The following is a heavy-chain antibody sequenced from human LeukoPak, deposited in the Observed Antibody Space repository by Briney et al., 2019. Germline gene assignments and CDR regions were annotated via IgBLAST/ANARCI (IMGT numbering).Heavy chain of an antibody. CDR1: GFTFNNAW. J-gene: IGHJ1*01. D-gene: IGHD2-2*01. Sequence: GGSLRLSCAASGFTFNNAWMSWVRQAPGKGLEWVGRIKSKTDGGTTDYGAPVKGRFTISRDDSKNTLYLQINSLKTEDTAVYYCNIGPKVVPAARNFQHWGQGTLVTVSS. CDR2: IKSKTDGGTT. V-gene: IGHV3-15*01. CDR3: NIGPKVVPAARNFQH.